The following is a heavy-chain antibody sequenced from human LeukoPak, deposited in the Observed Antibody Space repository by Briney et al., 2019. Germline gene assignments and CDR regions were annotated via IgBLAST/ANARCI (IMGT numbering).Heavy chain of an antibody. D-gene: IGHD3-22*01. J-gene: IGHJ3*01. CDR2: IKEDGSVK. CDR3: SRDQTYFYDGSGYYDAFDL. CDR1: GFTSSSYW. V-gene: IGHV3-7*01. Sequence: GGSLRLSCAASGFTSSSYWMNWVRQAPGKGLEWVANIKEDGSVKYYLDSVKGRFTISRDNAKNSLYLQMNSLRPEDTAVYYCSRDQTYFYDGSGYYDAFDLWGQGTTVTVSS.